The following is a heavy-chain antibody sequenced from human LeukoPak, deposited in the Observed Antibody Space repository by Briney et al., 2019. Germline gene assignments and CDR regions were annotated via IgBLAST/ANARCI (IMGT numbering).Heavy chain of an antibody. Sequence: PSETLSLTCTVSGGSISSSSYYWGWIRQPPGKGLEWIGSIYYSGSTYYNPSLKSRVTISVDTSKHQFSLKLSSVTAADTAVYYCASTPRGYSYGYFYWFDPWGQGTLVTVSS. J-gene: IGHJ5*02. V-gene: IGHV4-39*01. CDR2: IYYSGST. D-gene: IGHD5-18*01. CDR3: ASTPRGYSYGYFYWFDP. CDR1: GGSISSSSYY.